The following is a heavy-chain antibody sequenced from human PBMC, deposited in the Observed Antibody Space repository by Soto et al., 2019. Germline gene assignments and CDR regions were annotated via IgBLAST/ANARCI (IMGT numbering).Heavy chain of an antibody. CDR1: GGSFNGYY. Sequence: SETLSLTCAVYGGSFNGYYWSWIRQPPGKGLEWIGEINHSGSTNYNPSLKSRVTISVDTSKNQFSLKVSSVTAADTAVYYCARGAIAAAGTAGYFQHWGKGTPVTVSS. V-gene: IGHV4-34*01. CDR2: INHSGST. CDR3: ARGAIAAAGTAGYFQH. D-gene: IGHD6-13*01. J-gene: IGHJ1*01.